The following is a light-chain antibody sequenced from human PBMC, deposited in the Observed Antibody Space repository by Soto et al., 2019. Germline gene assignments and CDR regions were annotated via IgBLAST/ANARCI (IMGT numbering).Light chain of an antibody. Sequence: EIVLTQSPGTLSLSPGERATLSCRASQSVSSSYLAWYQQKPGQAPRLLIYGASSRSTGIPDRFSGSGSGTDFTLTISRLEPEDFPVYYCQQYGSSSFTFGPGTKVYIK. V-gene: IGKV3-20*01. J-gene: IGKJ3*01. CDR1: QSVSSSY. CDR2: GAS. CDR3: QQYGSSSFT.